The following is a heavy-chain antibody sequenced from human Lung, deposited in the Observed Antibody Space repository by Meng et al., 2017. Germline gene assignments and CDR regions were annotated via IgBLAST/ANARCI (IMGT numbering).Heavy chain of an antibody. J-gene: IGHJ4*02. CDR2: INHSGST. CDR1: GGSFSDYY. V-gene: IGHV4-34*01. D-gene: IGHD4-11*01. Sequence: QVLLHQWGAGLLKPSETLPLTCVVSGGSFSDYYWSWIRQPPGKGLEWIGEINHSGSTNYNPSLESRATISVDTSQNNLSLKLSSVTAADSAVYYCARGPTTMAHDFDYWGQGTLVTVSS. CDR3: ARGPTTMAHDFDY.